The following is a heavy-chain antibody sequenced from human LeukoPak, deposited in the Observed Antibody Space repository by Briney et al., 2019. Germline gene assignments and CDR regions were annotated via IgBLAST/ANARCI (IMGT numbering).Heavy chain of an antibody. J-gene: IGHJ4*02. CDR2: INHSGST. CDR1: GGSFSGYY. CDR3: ARTRITMVRGVTGSFDY. Sequence: SGTLSLTCAVYGGSFSGYYWSWIRQPPGKGLEWIGEINHSGSTNYNPSLKSRVTISVDTSKNQFSLKLSSVTAADTAVYYCARTRITMVRGVTGSFDYWGQGTLVTVSS. D-gene: IGHD3-10*01. V-gene: IGHV4-34*01.